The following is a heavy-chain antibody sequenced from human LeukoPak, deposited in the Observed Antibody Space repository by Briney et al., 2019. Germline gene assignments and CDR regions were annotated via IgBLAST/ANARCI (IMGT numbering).Heavy chain of an antibody. CDR2: ISHSGST. Sequence: PSETLSLTCAVYGGSFSGYYWSWIRQPPGKGLEWIGEISHSGSTYYNPSLKSRVTVSVDTSKGQFSLKLNSVTAADTAVYYCARGGLDTRRGGYFDYWGQGILVTVSS. D-gene: IGHD5-18*01. J-gene: IGHJ4*02. V-gene: IGHV4-34*01. CDR3: ARGGLDTRRGGYFDY. CDR1: GGSFSGYY.